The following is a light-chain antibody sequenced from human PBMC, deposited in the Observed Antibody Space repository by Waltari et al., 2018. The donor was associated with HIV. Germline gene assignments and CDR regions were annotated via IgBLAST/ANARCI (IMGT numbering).Light chain of an antibody. CDR2: RNN. CDR1: SSNIGSNQ. J-gene: IGLJ3*02. CDR3: AAWDDSLSGLV. V-gene: IGLV1-47*01. Sequence: QSVLTQPPSASGTPGQRVTIPCSGSSSNIGSNQVYWYQQLPGTAPKLLIYRNNQRPSGVPDRFSGSKSGTSASLAISGLRSEDEADYYCAAWDDSLSGLVFGGGTKLTVL.